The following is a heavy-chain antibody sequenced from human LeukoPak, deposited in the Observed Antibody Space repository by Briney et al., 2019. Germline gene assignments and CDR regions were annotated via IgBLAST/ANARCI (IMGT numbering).Heavy chain of an antibody. CDR1: GFTFSSYW. Sequence: GWSLRLSCAASGFTFSSYWMSWVRQAPGKGLEWVANIKQDGSEKYYVDSVKGRFTISRDNSKNTRYLQMNSLRAEDTAVYYCAKRSMVRTDWFDPWGQGTLVTVSS. V-gene: IGHV3-7*03. CDR3: AKRSMVRTDWFDP. J-gene: IGHJ5*02. CDR2: IKQDGSEK. D-gene: IGHD3-10*01.